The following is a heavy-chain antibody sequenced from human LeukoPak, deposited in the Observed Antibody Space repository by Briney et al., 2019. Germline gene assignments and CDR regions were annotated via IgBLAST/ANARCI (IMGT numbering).Heavy chain of an antibody. V-gene: IGHV3-7*01. D-gene: IGHD6-6*01. CDR2: IKEDGTAK. CDR1: GFTFSSSW. J-gene: IGHJ4*02. Sequence: GGSLRLSCAASGFTFSSSWMAWIRQAPGKGLEWVGNIKEDGTAKNYVVSVRGRFTISRDNAKNSLYLQMNSLRGEDTAVYYCASTHRGSYYFDYWGQGTLVTVSS. CDR3: ASTHRGSYYFDY.